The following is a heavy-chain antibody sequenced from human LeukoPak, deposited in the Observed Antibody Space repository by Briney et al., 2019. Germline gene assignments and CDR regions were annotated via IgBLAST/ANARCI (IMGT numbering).Heavy chain of an antibody. J-gene: IGHJ3*02. CDR1: GFTFSSSA. CDR2: ITDSGDGT. D-gene: IGHD6-6*01. CDR3: ARDLAFGIAARRGGAFDI. V-gene: IGHV3-23*01. Sequence: GGSLRLSCAASGFTFSSSAMSWVRQAPGKGLEWVSSITDSGDGTYYADSVKGRFTISRGNAKNSLYLQMNSLRAEDTAVYYCARDLAFGIAARRGGAFDIWGQGTMVTVSS.